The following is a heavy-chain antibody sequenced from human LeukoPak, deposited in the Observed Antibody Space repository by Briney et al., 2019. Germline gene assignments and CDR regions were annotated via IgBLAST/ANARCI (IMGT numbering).Heavy chain of an antibody. J-gene: IGHJ2*01. CDR2: ISSSSSYI. CDR1: EFTFSSHS. D-gene: IGHD5-12*01. V-gene: IGHV3-21*01. CDR3: ARVRKYSGYYSWYFDL. Sequence: MSGGSLRLSCAASEFTFSSHSMNWVRQAPGKGLEWVSSISSSSSYIYYADSVKGRFTISRENAKNSLYLQMNSLRAGDTAVYYCARVRKYSGYYSWYFDLWGRGTLVTVSS.